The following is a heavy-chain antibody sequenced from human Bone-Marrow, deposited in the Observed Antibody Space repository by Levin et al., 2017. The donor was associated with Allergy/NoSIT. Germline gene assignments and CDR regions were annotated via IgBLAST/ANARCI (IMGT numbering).Heavy chain of an antibody. CDR1: GYSFTSYW. D-gene: IGHD3-3*01. V-gene: IGHV5-51*01. Sequence: GGSLRLSCKGSGYSFTSYWIGWVRQMPGKGLEWMGIIYPGDSDTRYSPSFQGQVTISADKSISTAYLQWSSLKASDTAMYYCARLYSRVLRFPFDIWGQGTMVTVSS. CDR3: ARLYSRVLRFPFDI. CDR2: IYPGDSDT. J-gene: IGHJ3*02.